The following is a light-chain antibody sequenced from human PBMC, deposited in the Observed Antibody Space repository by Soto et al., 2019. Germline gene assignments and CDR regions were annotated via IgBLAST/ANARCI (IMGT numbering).Light chain of an antibody. CDR1: SGHGRDA. Sequence: QLVLTQSSSASASLGASVKLTCTLSSGHGRDAIAWHQQQADKGPRFLMKINSDGSHTKGDGIPDRFSGPSSGAERYLTISSLQSEDEADYYCHAWGTGIEVFGTGTKVTVL. V-gene: IGLV4-69*01. CDR2: INSDGSH. CDR3: HAWGTGIEV. J-gene: IGLJ1*01.